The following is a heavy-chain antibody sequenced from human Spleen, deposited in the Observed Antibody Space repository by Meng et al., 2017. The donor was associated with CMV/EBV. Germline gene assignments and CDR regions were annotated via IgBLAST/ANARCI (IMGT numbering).Heavy chain of an antibody. CDR3: ARHRDGSSWYSEPYFDY. CDR1: GYNFANYW. Sequence: GESLKISCKGSGYNFANYWIGWVRQMPGEGLEWMGIIYPGNSDYRYSPSFQGQVTVSADESINTAYLQWSSLKASDTAMYYCARHRDGSSWYSEPYFDYWGQGTLVTVPQ. CDR2: IYPGNSDY. J-gene: IGHJ4*02. V-gene: IGHV5-51*01. D-gene: IGHD6-13*01.